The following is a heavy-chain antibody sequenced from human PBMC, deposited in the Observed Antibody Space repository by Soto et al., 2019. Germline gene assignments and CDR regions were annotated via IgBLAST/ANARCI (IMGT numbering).Heavy chain of an antibody. Sequence: PSETLSLTCTVSGGSVSSGSYYWSWIRQPPGKGLEWIGYIYYSGSTNYNPSLKSRVTISVDTSKNQFSLKLSSVTAADTAVYYCARDIGPCGGDCYIIGYYGMDVWGQGTTVTVSS. CDR3: ARDIGPCGGDCYIIGYYGMDV. D-gene: IGHD2-21*02. J-gene: IGHJ6*02. V-gene: IGHV4-61*01. CDR1: GGSVSSGSYY. CDR2: IYYSGST.